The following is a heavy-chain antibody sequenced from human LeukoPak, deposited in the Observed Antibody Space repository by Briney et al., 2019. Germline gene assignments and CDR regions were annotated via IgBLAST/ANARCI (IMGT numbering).Heavy chain of an antibody. V-gene: IGHV3-53*01. D-gene: IGHD3-10*01. Sequence: GGSLRLSCAVSGFAVSSNYMSWVRQAPGKGLEWVSVLYSGGNTYYADSVKGRFTISRDNSKNTLYLQMNSLRAEDTAVYYRARYDGGSGPFDYWGQGTLVTVSS. CDR3: ARYDGGSGPFDY. J-gene: IGHJ4*02. CDR2: LYSGGNT. CDR1: GFAVSSNY.